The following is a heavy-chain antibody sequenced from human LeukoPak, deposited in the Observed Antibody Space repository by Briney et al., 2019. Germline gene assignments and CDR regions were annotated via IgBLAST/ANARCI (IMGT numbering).Heavy chain of an antibody. CDR3: ARAYGSGSYFHWFDP. V-gene: IGHV4-39*01. Sequence: SETLSLTCTVSGGSISTSSYYWGWIRQPPGKGLEWIGSMFHSGSTYDNPSLRSRVTISVDTSKNQFSLKLSSVTAADPAVYYCARAYGSGSYFHWFDPWGQGTMVTVSS. CDR2: MFHSGST. D-gene: IGHD3-10*01. CDR1: GGSISTSSYY. J-gene: IGHJ5*02.